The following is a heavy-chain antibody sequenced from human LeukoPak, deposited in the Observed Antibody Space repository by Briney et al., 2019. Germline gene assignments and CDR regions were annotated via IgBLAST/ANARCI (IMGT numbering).Heavy chain of an antibody. CDR2: INHSGST. CDR1: GGSFSGYY. Sequence: SETLSLTCAVYGGSFSGYYWSWIRQPPGKGLEWIGEINHSGSTNYNPSLKSRVTISVDTSKNQFSLKLSSVTAADTAVYYCVSMRIAAARKDIEIWGERTMVTLSS. D-gene: IGHD6-13*01. CDR3: VSMRIAAARKDIEI. V-gene: IGHV4-34*01. J-gene: IGHJ3*02.